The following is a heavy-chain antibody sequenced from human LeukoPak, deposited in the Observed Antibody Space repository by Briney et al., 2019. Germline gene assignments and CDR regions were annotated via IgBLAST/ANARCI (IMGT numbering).Heavy chain of an antibody. V-gene: IGHV5-51*01. D-gene: IGHD1-26*01. CDR1: GYSFTNYW. CDR2: IYPGDSDA. J-gene: IGHJ4*02. Sequence: GESLKISCKGSGYSFTNYWIGWVRQMPGKGLKWVGIIYPGDSDARYSPSFQGQVTISADKSISTAYLQWSSLKASDTAMYYCARRRDLYSGSYYPFDYWGQGTLVTVSS. CDR3: ARRRDLYSGSYYPFDY.